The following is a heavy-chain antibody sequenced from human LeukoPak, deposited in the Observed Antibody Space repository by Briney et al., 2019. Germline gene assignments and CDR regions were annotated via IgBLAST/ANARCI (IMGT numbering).Heavy chain of an antibody. D-gene: IGHD4-11*01. J-gene: IGHJ6*03. Sequence: SETLSLTCTVSGGSINSTRYYWGWIRQPPGKGLEWIGSVYYSGDTHYSPSLRSRVTISVDTSKNQFSLKMNSMTAADTSVYYCATGSMTTRYHYYFYMDVWGKGTTVTVSS. CDR2: VYYSGDT. V-gene: IGHV4-39*01. CDR1: GGSINSTRYY. CDR3: ATGSMTTRYHYYFYMDV.